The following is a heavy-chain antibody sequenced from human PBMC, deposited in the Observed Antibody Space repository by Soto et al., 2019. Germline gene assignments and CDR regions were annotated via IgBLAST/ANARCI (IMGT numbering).Heavy chain of an antibody. J-gene: IGHJ4*02. D-gene: IGHD3-10*01. Sequence: PSETLSLTCTVSGFSVSSESSFWTWIRQPPGKGLEWVGYIYHNGNADYNPSLKSRVTIALDTSKNQFSLNLSSVTAADTAVYYCARVDGSGTYSLFDYWGQGTLVTVSS. CDR3: ARVDGSGTYSLFDY. CDR2: IYHNGNA. CDR1: GFSVSSESSF. V-gene: IGHV4-61*01.